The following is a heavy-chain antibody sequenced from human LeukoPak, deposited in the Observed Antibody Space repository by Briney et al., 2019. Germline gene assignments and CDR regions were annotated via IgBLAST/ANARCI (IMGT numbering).Heavy chain of an antibody. CDR1: GFTFSSYW. V-gene: IGHV3-53*01. D-gene: IGHD5-18*01. CDR3: ARGGYSYGWAFDI. CDR2: IYSGGST. J-gene: IGHJ3*02. Sequence: GGSLRLSCAVSGFTFSSYWMHWVRQAPGKGLVWVSVIYSGGSTYYADSVKGRFTISRDNSKNTLYLQMNSLRAEDTAVYYCARGGYSYGWAFDIWGQGTMVTVSS.